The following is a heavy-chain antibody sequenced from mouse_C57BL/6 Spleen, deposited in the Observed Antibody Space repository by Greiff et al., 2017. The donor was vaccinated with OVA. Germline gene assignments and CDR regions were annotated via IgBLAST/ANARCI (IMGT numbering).Heavy chain of an antibody. Sequence: EVQLQQSGAELVKPGASVKLSCTASGFNIKDYYMHWVKQRTEQGLEWIGRIDPEDGETKYAPKFPGKATINADTSANTAYLQLSSLTSADTAVYYCARLPDYYSMDYWGQGTSVTVSS. CDR2: IDPEDGET. J-gene: IGHJ4*01. D-gene: IGHD1-1*01. CDR3: ARLPDYYSMDY. CDR1: GFNIKDYY. V-gene: IGHV14-2*01.